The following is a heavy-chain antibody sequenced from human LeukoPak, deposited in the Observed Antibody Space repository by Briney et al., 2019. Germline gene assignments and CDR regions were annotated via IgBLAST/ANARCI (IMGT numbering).Heavy chain of an antibody. J-gene: IGHJ5*01. CDR1: GFTFRGCA. V-gene: IGHV3-23*01. CDR3: AKDVIRGDITYFES. CDR2: ITGRGETT. Sequence: GESLRLSCTASGFTFRGCAMSWVRQGPGKGLEWVAGITGRGETTHYADSVKGRFTISRDNSENTLFLQVNSLRAEDTAVYYCAKDVIRGDITYFESWGQGTLVAVSS. D-gene: IGHD3-10*01.